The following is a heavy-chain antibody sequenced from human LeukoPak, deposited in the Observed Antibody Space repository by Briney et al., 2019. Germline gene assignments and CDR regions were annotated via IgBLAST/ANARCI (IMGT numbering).Heavy chain of an antibody. V-gene: IGHV3-53*01. D-gene: IGHD2-8*01. CDR1: GFTLSSNY. CDR2: IYSGGSI. J-gene: IGHJ3*02. Sequence: QPGGSLRLSCTASGFTLSSNYMSWVRQAPGKGLEWVSVIYSGGSIYYADSVKGRFTISRDNSKNTLYLQMNSLRAEDTAVYYCARDLGLYPIWGQGTMVTVSS. CDR3: ARDLGLYPI.